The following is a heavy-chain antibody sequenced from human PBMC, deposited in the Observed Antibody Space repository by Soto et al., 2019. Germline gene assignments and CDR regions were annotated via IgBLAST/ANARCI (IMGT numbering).Heavy chain of an antibody. CDR3: VRPYYSSSWFPFDR. CDR2: IDSGDGTT. D-gene: IGHD6-13*01. J-gene: IGHJ4*02. V-gene: IGHV3-11*01. Sequence: VGSLRLSCTGSGFDFGDYYMSWIRQAPGKGLEWVSYIDSGDGTTYYTDSVKGRFTISRDNAKKTVYLQMSSLRVEDTALYYCVRPYYSSSWFPFDRWGQGTLVTVSS. CDR1: GFDFGDYY.